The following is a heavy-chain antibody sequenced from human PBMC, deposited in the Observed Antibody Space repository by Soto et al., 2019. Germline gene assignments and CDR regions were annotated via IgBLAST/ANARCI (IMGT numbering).Heavy chain of an antibody. CDR1: GFTFSSYG. J-gene: IGHJ6*02. V-gene: IGHV3-23*01. Sequence: GGSLRLSCAASGFTFSSYGMHWVRQAPGKGLEWVSAISGSGGSTNFAASVKGRFTISRDNSKNTLYLQMNSLRAEDTAVYYCAKDREWLVTYYYYGMAVWGQGTTVTVSS. CDR3: AKDREWLVTYYYYGMAV. D-gene: IGHD6-19*01. CDR2: ISGSGGST.